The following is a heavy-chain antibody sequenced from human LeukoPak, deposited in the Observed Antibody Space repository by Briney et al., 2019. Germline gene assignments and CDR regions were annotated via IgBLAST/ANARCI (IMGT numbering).Heavy chain of an antibody. D-gene: IGHD4-11*01. Sequence: GGSLRLSCAASGFTFSSYAMSWVRQSPGKGLEWVSAISGSGGSTYYADSVKGRFTISRDNSHNPLYLQMNSLSAEDTAVYYCARVPHDYSLFGYFDYWGQGPLVSIS. V-gene: IGHV3-23*01. CDR2: ISGSGGST. J-gene: IGHJ4*02. CDR1: GFTFSSYA. CDR3: ARVPHDYSLFGYFDY.